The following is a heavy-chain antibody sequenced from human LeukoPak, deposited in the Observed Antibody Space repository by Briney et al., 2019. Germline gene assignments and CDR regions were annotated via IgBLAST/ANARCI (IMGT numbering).Heavy chain of an antibody. CDR3: ARPKYADYDWPDWYFDL. Sequence: SETLSLTCSVSGGSLSTSYWIWIRQPPGKGLEWIGYIYNSGSTNYNPSFKSRVTISVDMSKNQFSLKLSSVTAADTAVYYCARPKYADYDWPDWYFDLWGRGTLVTVSS. D-gene: IGHD4-17*01. CDR1: GGSLSTSY. V-gene: IGHV4-59*01. J-gene: IGHJ2*01. CDR2: IYNSGST.